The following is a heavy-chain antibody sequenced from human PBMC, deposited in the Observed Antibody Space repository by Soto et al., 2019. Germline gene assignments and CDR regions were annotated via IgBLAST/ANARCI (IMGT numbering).Heavy chain of an antibody. CDR3: AKDLFNYGDYEGAGGAFDI. V-gene: IGHV3-23*01. J-gene: IGHJ3*02. CDR2: ISGSGGST. CDR1: GFTFSSYA. D-gene: IGHD4-17*01. Sequence: GGSLRLCCAASGFTFSSYAMSWVRQAPGKGLEWVSAISGSGGSTYYADSVKGRFTISRDNSKNTLYLQMNSLRAEDTAVYYCAKDLFNYGDYEGAGGAFDIWGQGTMVTVSS.